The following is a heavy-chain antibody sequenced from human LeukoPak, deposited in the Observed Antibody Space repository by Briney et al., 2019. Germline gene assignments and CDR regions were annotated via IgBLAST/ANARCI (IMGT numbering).Heavy chain of an antibody. D-gene: IGHD2-21*02. V-gene: IGHV3-21*01. J-gene: IGHJ4*02. CDR3: ASLVYCGADCYTDY. CDR2: ISSSSNYI. Sequence: GGSLRRSCAASGFTFSSYSMIWVRQAPGKGLEWVSSISSSSNYIYYADSVKGRFTISRDNAKNSLYPQMSSLRAEDTAVYYCASLVYCGADCYTDYWGQGTLVTVSS. CDR1: GFTFSSYS.